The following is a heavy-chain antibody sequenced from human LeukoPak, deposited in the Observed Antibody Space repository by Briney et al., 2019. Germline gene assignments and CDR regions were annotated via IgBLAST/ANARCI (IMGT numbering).Heavy chain of an antibody. J-gene: IGHJ4*02. Sequence: ASVKVSCKASGYTFTSYYMHWVRQAPGQGLAWMGIINPSGGSTSYAQKFQGRVTMTRDTSTSTVYMELSSLRSEDTAVYYCARAGVSIVGATTFDYWGQGTLVTVSS. CDR3: ARAGVSIVGATTFDY. V-gene: IGHV1-46*01. D-gene: IGHD1-26*01. CDR2: INPSGGST. CDR1: GYTFTSYY.